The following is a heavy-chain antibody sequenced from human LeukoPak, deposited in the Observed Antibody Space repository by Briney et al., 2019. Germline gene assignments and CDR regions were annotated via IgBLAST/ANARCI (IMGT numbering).Heavy chain of an antibody. V-gene: IGHV4-4*02. CDR1: GGSISSSNW. CDR3: ARDPPTHDSSGYYLGSYFQH. D-gene: IGHD3-22*01. J-gene: IGHJ1*01. Sequence: SETLSLTCAVSGGSISSSNWWSWVRPPPGKGLEWIGEIYHSGSTNYNPSLKSRVTISVDKSKNQFSLKLSSVTAADTAVYYCARDPPTHDSSGYYLGSYFQHWGQGTLVTVSS. CDR2: IYHSGST.